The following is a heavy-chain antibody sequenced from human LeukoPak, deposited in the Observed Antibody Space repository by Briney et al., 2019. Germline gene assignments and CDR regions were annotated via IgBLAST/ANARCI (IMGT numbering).Heavy chain of an antibody. Sequence: GGSLRLSCAAYAFTFSTYGMHWVRQAPGKGLEWVAVIWYDGSNKYYADSVKGRFTISRDNSKNTLYLQMISLSAEDTAVYYCAIVERTRPFDYYGRDVWGQGTTVTVSS. D-gene: IGHD3-16*01. J-gene: IGHJ6*02. V-gene: IGHV3-33*01. CDR1: AFTFSTYG. CDR2: IWYDGSNK. CDR3: AIVERTRPFDYYGRDV.